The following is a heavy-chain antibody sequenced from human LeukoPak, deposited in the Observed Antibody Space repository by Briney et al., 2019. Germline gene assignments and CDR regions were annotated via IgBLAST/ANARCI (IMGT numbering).Heavy chain of an antibody. CDR3: ARTHGIVGATFFDY. Sequence: SETLSLTCTVSGGSISRGDYYWSWIRQPPGKGREWIGYIYYSGSTYYNPSLKSRVAISLDTSKNQFSLQLISVTAADTAVYYCARTHGIVGATFFDYWGQGTLVTVSS. D-gene: IGHD1-26*01. V-gene: IGHV4-30-4*08. CDR1: GGSISRGDYY. J-gene: IGHJ4*02. CDR2: IYYSGST.